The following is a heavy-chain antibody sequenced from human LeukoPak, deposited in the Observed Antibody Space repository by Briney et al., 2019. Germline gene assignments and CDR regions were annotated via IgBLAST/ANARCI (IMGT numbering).Heavy chain of an antibody. Sequence: GGSLRLSCAASGFTFNNCVMSWVRQAPGKGLVWVSHINSDGSITSYADSVKGRFTISRDNAKNTLYLQMNSLRAEDTAVYYCARDAVDTANAVWGQGTTVTVSS. CDR1: GFTFNNCV. V-gene: IGHV3-74*01. D-gene: IGHD5-18*01. CDR3: ARDAVDTANAV. J-gene: IGHJ6*02. CDR2: INSDGSIT.